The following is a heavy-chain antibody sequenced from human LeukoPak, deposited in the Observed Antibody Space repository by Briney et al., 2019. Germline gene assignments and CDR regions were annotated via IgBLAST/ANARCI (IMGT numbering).Heavy chain of an antibody. D-gene: IGHD5-24*01. CDR3: AKDLGPGSMATSPGFDY. Sequence: GGSLRLSCAASGFTFSSYAMHWVRQAPGKGLEWVSGISWNSGSIGYADSVKGRFTISRDNAKTSLYLQMNSLRAEDTALYYCAKDLGPGSMATSPGFDYWGQGTLVTVSS. J-gene: IGHJ4*02. V-gene: IGHV3-9*01. CDR1: GFTFSSYA. CDR2: ISWNSGSI.